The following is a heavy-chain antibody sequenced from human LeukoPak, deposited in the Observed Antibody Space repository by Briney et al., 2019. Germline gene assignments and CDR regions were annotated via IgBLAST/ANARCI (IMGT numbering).Heavy chain of an antibody. CDR3: ARGDIASFYYYMDV. CDR2: ISSSSSTI. Sequence: GGSLRLSCAASGFTFSNYYMSWVRQAPGKGLEWVSYISSSSSTIYYADSVKGRFTISRDNAKNSLYLQMNSLRAEDTAVYYCARGDIASFYYYMDVWGKGTTVTISS. V-gene: IGHV3-11*01. D-gene: IGHD5-12*01. CDR1: GFTFSNYY. J-gene: IGHJ6*03.